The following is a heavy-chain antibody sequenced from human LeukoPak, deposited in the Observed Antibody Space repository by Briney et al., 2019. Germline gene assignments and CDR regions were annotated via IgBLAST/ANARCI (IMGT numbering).Heavy chain of an antibody. V-gene: IGHV4-39*01. Sequence: PSETLSLTCTVSGGSISSSSYYWGWIRQPPGKGLEWIGSIYYSGSTYYNPSLKSRVTISVDTSKNQFSLKLSSVTAADTAVYYCALGEYQLLWRFDYWGQGTLVTVSS. CDR2: IYYSGST. J-gene: IGHJ4*02. CDR3: ALGEYQLLWRFDY. D-gene: IGHD2-2*01. CDR1: GGSISSSSYY.